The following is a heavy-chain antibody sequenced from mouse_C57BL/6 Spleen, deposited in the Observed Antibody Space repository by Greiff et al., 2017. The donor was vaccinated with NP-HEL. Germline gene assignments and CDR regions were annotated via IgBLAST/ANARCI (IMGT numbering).Heavy chain of an antibody. J-gene: IGHJ3*01. Sequence: EVKLMESGEGLVKPGGSLKLSCAASGFTFSSYAMSWVRQTPEKRLEWVAYISSGGDYIYYADTVKGRFTISRDNARNTLYLQMSSLKSEDTAMYYCTRDSIYYYGSSYEGFAYWGQGTLVTVSA. D-gene: IGHD1-1*01. CDR2: ISSGGDYI. V-gene: IGHV5-9-1*02. CDR1: GFTFSSYA. CDR3: TRDSIYYYGSSYEGFAY.